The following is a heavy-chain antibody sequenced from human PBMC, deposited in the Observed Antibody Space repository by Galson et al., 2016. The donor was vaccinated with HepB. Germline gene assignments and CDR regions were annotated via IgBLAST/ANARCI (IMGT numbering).Heavy chain of an antibody. J-gene: IGHJ2*01. CDR3: ARGLLRRRSENWYLDL. D-gene: IGHD5-12*01. CDR2: INNGNT. Sequence: SVKVSCKASGYSFSSYGIHWVRQAPGQGLQWMGWINNGNTNYAQRLQGRVTMTTDTSTSTAYVELRSLRSDDTAVYYCARGLLRRRSENWYLDLWGRGTLVTVSS. V-gene: IGHV1-18*01. CDR1: GYSFSSYG.